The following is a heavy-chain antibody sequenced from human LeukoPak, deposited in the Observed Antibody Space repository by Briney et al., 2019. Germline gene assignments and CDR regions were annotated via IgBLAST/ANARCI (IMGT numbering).Heavy chain of an antibody. CDR1: GDSISSYY. J-gene: IGHJ3*02. D-gene: IGHD6-13*01. Sequence: SETLSLTYTVSGDSISSYYWSWIRQPPGKGLEWIGEIYYSGSTNYNPSLKSQVTISVDTSKNHFSLKVRSVTAADTAVYYCARRFRISSSSSDAFDIWGQGTMVTVSS. CDR3: ARRFRISSSSSDAFDI. V-gene: IGHV4-59*01. CDR2: IYYSGST.